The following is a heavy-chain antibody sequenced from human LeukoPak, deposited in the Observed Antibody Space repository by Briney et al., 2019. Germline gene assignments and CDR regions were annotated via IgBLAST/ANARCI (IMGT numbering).Heavy chain of an antibody. CDR1: GFTFSSYA. J-gene: IGHJ4*02. V-gene: IGHV3-23*01. Sequence: PGGSLRLSCAASGFTFSSYAMSWVRQAPGKGLEGVSSISGSGGNTYYADAVKGRFTISRDNSKNTLFLQMNSLRAEDTAVYYCAKGLHQFDYWGQGTLVTVSS. CDR3: AKGLHQFDY. CDR2: ISGSGGNT. D-gene: IGHD5-12*01.